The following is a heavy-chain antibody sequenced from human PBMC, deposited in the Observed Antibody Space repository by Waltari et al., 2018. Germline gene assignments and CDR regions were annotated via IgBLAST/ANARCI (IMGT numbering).Heavy chain of an antibody. CDR3: ARDFGGRNDY. D-gene: IGHD2-15*01. V-gene: IGHV3-74*01. J-gene: IGHJ4*02. CDR1: GFTVRRNW. Sequence: EVQVVESGGGLVQHGGSLRLSCAASGFTVRRNWLHWVRQAPGKGLEWVSRINENGRTINYAGSVRGRFTISRDNTKNMLYLQMSSLRAEDTAIYYCARDFGGRNDYWGQGTPVTVSS. CDR2: INENGRTI.